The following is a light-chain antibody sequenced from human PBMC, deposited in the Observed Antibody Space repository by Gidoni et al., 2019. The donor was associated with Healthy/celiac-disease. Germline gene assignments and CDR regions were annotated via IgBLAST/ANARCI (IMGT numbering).Light chain of an antibody. Sequence: EIVLTQTPATLTLSPGERATLSCRASQSVSSYFAWYQQKPGQAPRRLIYDASNRATGTPARCSGGGSVTDFSLTISSLEPEDFSVYYCQQRSNWPPLTFGGGTKVEIK. V-gene: IGKV3-11*01. CDR1: QSVSSY. CDR3: QQRSNWPPLT. CDR2: DAS. J-gene: IGKJ4*01.